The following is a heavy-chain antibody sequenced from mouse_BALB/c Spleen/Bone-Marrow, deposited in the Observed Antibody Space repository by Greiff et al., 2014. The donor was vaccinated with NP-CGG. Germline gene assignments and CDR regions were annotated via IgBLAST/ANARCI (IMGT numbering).Heavy chain of an antibody. J-gene: IGHJ1*01. CDR2: IWAGGST. V-gene: IGHV2-9*02. D-gene: IGHD4-1*01. CDR3: ARVTGTDWYFDV. Sequence: QVQLKESGPGLVAPSQSLSITCTVSGFSLTSYGVHWVRQPPGKGLEWLGVIWAGGSTNYNSALMSRLSISKDNSKSQVFLKMNSLQTDDTAMYYCARVTGTDWYFDVWGAGTTVTVSS. CDR1: GFSLTSYG.